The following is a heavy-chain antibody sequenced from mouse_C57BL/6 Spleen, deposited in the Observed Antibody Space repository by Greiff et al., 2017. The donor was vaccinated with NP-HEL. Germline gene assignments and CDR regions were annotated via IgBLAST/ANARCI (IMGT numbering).Heavy chain of an antibody. CDR1: GYTFTSYW. CDR3: AKEDYGSSWFAY. V-gene: IGHV1-55*01. J-gene: IGHJ3*01. D-gene: IGHD1-1*01. Sequence: QVQLQQSGAELVKPGASVKMSCKASGYTFTSYWITWVKQRPGQGLEWIGDIYPGSGSTNYHEKFKSKATLTVDTSSRTASMQLSSLTSEDSAVVYCAKEDYGSSWFAYWGQGTLVTVSA. CDR2: IYPGSGST.